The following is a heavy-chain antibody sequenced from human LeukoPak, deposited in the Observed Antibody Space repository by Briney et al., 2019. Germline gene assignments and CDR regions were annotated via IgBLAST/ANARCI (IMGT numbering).Heavy chain of an antibody. CDR1: GFTFSSYA. D-gene: IGHD3-16*01. Sequence: GGSLRLSCAASGFTFSSYAMRWVRQAPGKGLGWVSAISGSGGSTYYADSVKGRFTISRDNSKNTLYLQMNSLRAEDTAVYYCAKDARVVRVSYPYYFDYWGQGTLVTVSS. V-gene: IGHV3-23*01. CDR3: AKDARVVRVSYPYYFDY. CDR2: ISGSGGST. J-gene: IGHJ4*02.